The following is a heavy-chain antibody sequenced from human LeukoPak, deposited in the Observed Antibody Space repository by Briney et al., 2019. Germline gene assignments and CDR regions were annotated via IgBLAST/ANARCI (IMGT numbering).Heavy chain of an antibody. V-gene: IGHV1-58*02. Sequence: SVKVSCKASGFTFTSSAMQWVRQARGQRLEWIGWIVVGSGNTNYAQKFQERVTITRDMSTSTAYMELSCLRSEDAAVYYCAAALYQSDDAFDIWGQGTMVTVSS. CDR3: AAALYQSDDAFDI. CDR1: GFTFTSSA. CDR2: IVVGSGNT. J-gene: IGHJ3*02. D-gene: IGHD2-8*01.